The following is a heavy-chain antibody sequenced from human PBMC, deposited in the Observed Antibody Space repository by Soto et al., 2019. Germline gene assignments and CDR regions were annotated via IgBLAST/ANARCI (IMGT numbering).Heavy chain of an antibody. CDR3: ARGARRDTAMGPLDY. V-gene: IGHV3-30-3*01. Sequence: QVQLVESGGGVVQPGRSLRLSCAASGFTFSSYAMHWVRQAPGKGLEWVAFISYDGSNEYYAGSAKGRFTVSRDNSKNTLYVQMNSLTAEDTAVYYCARGARRDTAMGPLDYWGQGTLVTVSS. D-gene: IGHD5-18*01. CDR2: ISYDGSNE. CDR1: GFTFSSYA. J-gene: IGHJ4*02.